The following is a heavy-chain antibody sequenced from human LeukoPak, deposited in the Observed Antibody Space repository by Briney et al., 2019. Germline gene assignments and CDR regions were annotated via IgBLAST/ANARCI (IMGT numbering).Heavy chain of an antibody. D-gene: IGHD7-27*01. CDR2: INTNTGNP. J-gene: IGHJ4*02. CDR1: GYTFTRYN. Sequence: ASVKVSCKASGYTFTRYNINWVRQAPGQGLGWMGWINTNTGNPTYGQGFTGRFVFSLDTSVSTAYLQISSLKAEDTAVYYCATSPTGDYFDYWGQGTLVTVSS. V-gene: IGHV7-4-1*02. CDR3: ATSPTGDYFDY.